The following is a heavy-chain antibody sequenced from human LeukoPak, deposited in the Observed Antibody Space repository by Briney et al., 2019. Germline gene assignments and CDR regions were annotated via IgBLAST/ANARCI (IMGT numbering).Heavy chain of an antibody. CDR1: GITLSNYG. D-gene: IGHD3-10*01. Sequence: GGSLRLSCAVSGITLSNYGMSWVRQAPGKGLKWAAGISDSGGSTNYADSVKGRFTISRDNPKNTLYLQMNSLRAEDTAVYFCAKRGIVIRAVIIVGFHKEAYYFDYWGQGALVTVSS. CDR2: ISDSGGST. CDR3: AKRGIVIRAVIIVGFHKEAYYFDY. V-gene: IGHV3-23*01. J-gene: IGHJ4*02.